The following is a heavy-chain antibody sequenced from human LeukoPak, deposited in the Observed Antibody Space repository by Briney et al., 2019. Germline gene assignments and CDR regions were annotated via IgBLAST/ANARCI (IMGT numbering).Heavy chain of an antibody. D-gene: IGHD6-13*01. J-gene: IGHJ5*02. CDR1: GYTFTSYY. CDR2: INPSGGST. Sequence: ASVKVSCKASGYTFTSYYMHWVRQAPGQGLEWMGIINPSGGSTSYAQKFQGRVTMTRDTSTSTVYMELSSLRSEDTAVYYCARDPIPASKYSSWYVNWFDPWGQGTLVTVSS. V-gene: IGHV1-46*01. CDR3: ARDPIPASKYSSWYVNWFDP.